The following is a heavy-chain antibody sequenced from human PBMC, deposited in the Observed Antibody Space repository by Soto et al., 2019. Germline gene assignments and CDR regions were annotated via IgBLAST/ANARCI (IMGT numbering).Heavy chain of an antibody. V-gene: IGHV1-69*13. CDR2: LIPSFGQA. Sequence: SLEVSCKASGGACSRYAISWVRQATGQGPEWMGRLIPSFGQANYAKKFQGRVTITADESKRTAYMELSSLRSEDMAVYYCARSWGPYYYDSSGYKVMSWG. J-gene: IGHJ5*01. CDR1: GGACSRYA. D-gene: IGHD3-22*01. CDR3: ARSWGPYYYDSSGYKVMS.